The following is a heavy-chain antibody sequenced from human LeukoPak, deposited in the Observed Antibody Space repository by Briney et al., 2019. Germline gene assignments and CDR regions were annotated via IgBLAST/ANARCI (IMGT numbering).Heavy chain of an antibody. CDR2: INHSGST. CDR3: ARGIAGSNSWDAFDY. CDR1: GGSFSGYY. Sequence: PSETLSLTCAVYGGSFSGYYWSWIRQPPGKGLEWIGEINHSGSTNYNPSLKSRVTISVDTSKNQFSLKLSSVTAADTAVYYCARGIAGSNSWDAFDYWGQGTLVTVSS. D-gene: IGHD6-13*01. J-gene: IGHJ4*02. V-gene: IGHV4-34*01.